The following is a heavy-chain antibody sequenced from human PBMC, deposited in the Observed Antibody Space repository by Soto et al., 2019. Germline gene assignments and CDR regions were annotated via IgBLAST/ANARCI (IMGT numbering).Heavy chain of an antibody. CDR1: GGSFSGYY. CDR3: ARGKGFWSGYRYLDV. Sequence: ETLSLTCAVYGGSFSGYYWSWIRQPPGKGLEWIGEINHSGSTNYNPSLKSRVTISVDTSKNQFSLKLSSVTAADTAVYYCARGKGFWSGYRYLDVWGQGTKVTVSS. V-gene: IGHV4-34*01. J-gene: IGHJ6*02. CDR2: INHSGST. D-gene: IGHD3-3*01.